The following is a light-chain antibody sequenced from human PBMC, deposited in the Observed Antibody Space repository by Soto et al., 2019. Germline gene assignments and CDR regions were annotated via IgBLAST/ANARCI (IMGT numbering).Light chain of an antibody. Sequence: DIQMTQSPSSLSASVGDRVTITCQASQDLRNYLDWYEQKPGKAPKLLIYAASNLETGVPSRFSGSGAGTHFTFTISSLQPEDIATYYCHQYDSLPYTFGQGTKLEIK. CDR2: AAS. CDR3: HQYDSLPYT. CDR1: QDLRNY. V-gene: IGKV1-33*01. J-gene: IGKJ2*01.